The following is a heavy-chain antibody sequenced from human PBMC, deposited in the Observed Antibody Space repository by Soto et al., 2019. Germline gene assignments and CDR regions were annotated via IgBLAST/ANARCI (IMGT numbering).Heavy chain of an antibody. CDR1: GGSFSGYY. D-gene: IGHD6-19*01. CDR2: INHSGST. V-gene: IGHV4-34*01. Sequence: QVQLQQCGAGLLKPSETLSLTCAVYGGSFSGYYWSWIRQPPGKGLEWIGEINHSGSTNYNPSLKSRVTIPVDASKNQFSLRLSSVTAADTAVYYCARGNPQSVHAAEVAGTYWGQGTLVTVSS. CDR3: ARGNPQSVHAAEVAGTY. J-gene: IGHJ4*02.